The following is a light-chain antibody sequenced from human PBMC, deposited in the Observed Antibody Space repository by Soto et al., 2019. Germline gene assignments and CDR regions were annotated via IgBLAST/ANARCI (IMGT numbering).Light chain of an antibody. CDR1: QSVCSY. Sequence: IVLTQSPSTLSLSPGQRATLSCRASQSVCSYLAWYPQKPGQAPRLLIYGASNRATGIPDRFSGSGSGTEFNLTISSLQSEDFGVYYCQQYNNWPRATFGGGTKVDI. CDR3: QQYNNWPRAT. V-gene: IGKV3D-15*01. J-gene: IGKJ4*01. CDR2: GAS.